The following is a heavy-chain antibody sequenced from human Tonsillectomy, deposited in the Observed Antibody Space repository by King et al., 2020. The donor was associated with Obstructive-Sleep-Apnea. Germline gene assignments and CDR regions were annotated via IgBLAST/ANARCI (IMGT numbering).Heavy chain of an antibody. D-gene: IGHD6-13*01. Sequence: DVQLVESGGDSVQPGGSLRLSCAASGFTFSNYAMNWVRQAPGEGLEWVSAISGSGGSTNYADSVKGRFTISRDNSKNTLYLQMNSLRAEDTAVYYCAKDDTPNPGGVSQGMDVWGQGTTVTVSS. CDR2: ISGSGGST. CDR3: AKDDTPNPGGVSQGMDV. J-gene: IGHJ6*02. CDR1: GFTFSNYA. V-gene: IGHV3-23*04.